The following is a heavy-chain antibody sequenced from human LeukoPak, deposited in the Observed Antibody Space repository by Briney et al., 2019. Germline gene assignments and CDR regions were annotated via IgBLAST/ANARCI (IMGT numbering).Heavy chain of an antibody. J-gene: IGHJ5*02. CDR3: VRRGRDYGDYVGFDP. CDR1: GGSISDSNNF. CDR2: ISESGCE. D-gene: IGHD4-17*01. Sequence: SETLSLTCTDPGGSISDSNNFWGWIRQPPGKGLEWIGYISESGCEYYNPSLKSRVTISVDTAKNQFSLKLSSLTAADTAVFYCVRRGRDYGDYVGFDPWGQGTLVTVSS. V-gene: IGHV4-39*01.